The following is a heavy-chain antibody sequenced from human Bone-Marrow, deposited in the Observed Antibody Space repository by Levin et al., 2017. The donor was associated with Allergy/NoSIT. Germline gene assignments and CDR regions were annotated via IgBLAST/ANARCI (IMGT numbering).Heavy chain of an antibody. J-gene: IGHJ4*02. CDR2: IKEDGSEK. CDR3: ARDFRASGYSSNSY. V-gene: IGHV3-7*04. Sequence: GESLKISCAASGFMFSRYWMSWVRQAPGKGLEWVANIKEDGSEKYYVDSVKGRFTISRDNANNSLYLQMKSLRAEDTAVYYCARDFRASGYSSNSYWGQGTLVTVSS. CDR1: GFMFSRYW. D-gene: IGHD6-13*01.